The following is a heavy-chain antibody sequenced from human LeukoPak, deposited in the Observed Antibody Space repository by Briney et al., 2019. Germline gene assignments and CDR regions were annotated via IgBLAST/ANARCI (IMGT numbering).Heavy chain of an antibody. J-gene: IGHJ4*02. V-gene: IGHV4-38-2*02. Sequence: PSETLSLTCTVSGYSISSGFFWGWVRQPPGKGLEWIGTIYHSGSSYYNPSLKSRVTVSVDTSKNQFSLKLTSMTAADTAVYYCARDNQSSGWGPHSFNYGAREPWSPSPQ. D-gene: IGHD6-19*01. CDR1: GYSISSGFF. CDR3: ARDNQSSGWGPHSFNY. CDR2: IYHSGSS.